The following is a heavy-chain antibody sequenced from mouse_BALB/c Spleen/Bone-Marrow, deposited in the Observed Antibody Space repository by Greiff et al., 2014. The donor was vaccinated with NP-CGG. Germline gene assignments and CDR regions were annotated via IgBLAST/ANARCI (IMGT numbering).Heavy chain of an antibody. V-gene: IGHV1-4*02. CDR3: ARPYGNYVYY. D-gene: IGHD2-10*02. J-gene: IGHJ2*01. Sequence: VQLQQSAAELARPGASVKMSCKAPGYSFTSYTMHWVKQRPGQGLEWIGYINPSSGYNEYNQKFKDKTTLTADKSSSTAYMQLSSLTSEDSAVYYCARPYGNYVYYWGQGTTLTVSS. CDR1: GYSFTSYT. CDR2: INPSSGYN.